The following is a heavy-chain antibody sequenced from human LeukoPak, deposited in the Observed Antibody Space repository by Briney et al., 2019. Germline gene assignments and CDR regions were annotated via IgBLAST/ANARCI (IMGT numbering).Heavy chain of an antibody. Sequence: KSGGSLRLSCAASGFNFSDYYMTWIRQAPGKGLEWLSYISSTTGRIIYYADSVKGRFTISMDNTKNSLFLQMVSLRVEDTAVYYCARYYSDAFDVWGQGTVVTVSS. CDR3: ARYYSDAFDV. J-gene: IGHJ3*01. CDR2: ISSTTGRII. V-gene: IGHV3-11*04. D-gene: IGHD3-10*01. CDR1: GFNFSDYY.